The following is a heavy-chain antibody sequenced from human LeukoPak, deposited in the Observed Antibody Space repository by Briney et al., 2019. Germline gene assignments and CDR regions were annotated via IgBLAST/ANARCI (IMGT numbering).Heavy chain of an antibody. CDR3: AKLSSRGYHDAFDI. CDR2: IWYDGSNK. D-gene: IGHD3-22*01. J-gene: IGHJ3*02. V-gene: IGHV3-33*06. CDR1: GFTFSSYG. Sequence: GGSLRLSCAASGFTFSSYGMHWVRQAPGKGLEWVAVIWYDGSNKYYADSVKGRFTISRDNSKNTLYLQMNSLRAEDTAVYYCAKLSSRGYHDAFDIWGQGTMVTVSS.